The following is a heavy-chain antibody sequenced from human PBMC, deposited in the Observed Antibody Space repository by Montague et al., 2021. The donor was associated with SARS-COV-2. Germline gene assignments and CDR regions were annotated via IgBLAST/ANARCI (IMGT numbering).Heavy chain of an antibody. CDR3: ARSHDYRGNDYFDY. CDR2: ITHGGST. D-gene: IGHD4-23*01. J-gene: IGHJ4*02. Sequence: SETLSLTCAVYGGSLSGFYWTWIRQAPGKGLEWVGEITHGGSTSYSPALKSRLTISLDTSKNQFSLKLDSVTAADTATYYCARSHDYRGNDYFDYWGQGTLVTVSS. CDR1: GGSLSGFY. V-gene: IGHV4-34*01.